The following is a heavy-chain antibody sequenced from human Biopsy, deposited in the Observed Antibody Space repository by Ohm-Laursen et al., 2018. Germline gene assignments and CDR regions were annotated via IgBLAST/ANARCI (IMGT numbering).Heavy chain of an antibody. CDR2: ISVTTGNT. CDR1: GYTLTNYA. CDR3: AREGTSVTFFGKISDCYFDF. Sequence: PSAYASPKPSGYTLTNYAINSVRQTPGQGLEWLWWISVTTGNTNYTQKLQGRVTMTTDTSTNTAYMELRSLRSDDTALYYCAREGTSVTFFGKISDCYFDFWGPGTVVTVSS. V-gene: IGHV1-18*01. J-gene: IGHJ4*02. D-gene: IGHD3-3*01.